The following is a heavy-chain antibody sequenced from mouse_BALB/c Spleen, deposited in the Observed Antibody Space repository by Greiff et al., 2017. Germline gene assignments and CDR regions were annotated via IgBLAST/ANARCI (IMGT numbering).Heavy chain of an antibody. V-gene: IGHV5-6-4*01. CDR3: TLDSSCYGGYYAMDY. CDR2: ISSGGSYT. J-gene: IGHJ4*01. D-gene: IGHD3-1*01. CDR1: GFTFSSYT. Sequence: EVKLVESGGGLVKPGGSLKLSCAASGFTFSSYTMSWVRQTPEKRLEWVATISSGGSYTYYPDSVKGRFTISRDNAKNTLYLQMSSLKSEDTAMYYCTLDSSCYGGYYAMDYWGQGASVTVSS.